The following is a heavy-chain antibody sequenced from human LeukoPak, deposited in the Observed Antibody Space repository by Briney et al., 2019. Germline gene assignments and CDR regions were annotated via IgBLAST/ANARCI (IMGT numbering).Heavy chain of an antibody. CDR2: IYPSDSDT. Sequence: PGESLKISCKGSGYSFTSYWIGRVRQMPGKGLEWMGIIYPSDSDTRYSPSFQGQVTISADKSISTAYLQWSSLKASDTAMYYCARPYCSGGSCYPGDAFDIWGQGTMVTVSS. D-gene: IGHD2-15*01. CDR3: ARPYCSGGSCYPGDAFDI. J-gene: IGHJ3*02. V-gene: IGHV5-51*03. CDR1: GYSFTSYW.